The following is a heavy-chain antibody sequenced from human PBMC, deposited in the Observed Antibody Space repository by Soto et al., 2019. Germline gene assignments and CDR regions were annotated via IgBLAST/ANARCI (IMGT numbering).Heavy chain of an antibody. D-gene: IGHD1-26*01. CDR2: ISYDGSNK. CDR3: ARESPYTVGATTYYYYGMDV. CDR1: GFTFSSYA. V-gene: IGHV3-30-3*01. Sequence: QVQLVESGGGVVQPGRSLRLSCAASGFTFSSYAMHWVRQAPGKGLEWVAVISYDGSNKYYADSVKGRFTISRDNSKNTLYLQMNSLRAEDTAVYYCARESPYTVGATTYYYYGMDVWGQGTTVTVSS. J-gene: IGHJ6*02.